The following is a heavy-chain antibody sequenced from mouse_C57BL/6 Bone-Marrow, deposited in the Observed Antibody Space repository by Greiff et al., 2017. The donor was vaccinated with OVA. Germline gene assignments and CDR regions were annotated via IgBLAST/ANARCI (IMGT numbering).Heavy chain of an antibody. J-gene: IGHJ2*01. D-gene: IGHD3-3*01. CDR1: GYSFTGSY. V-gene: IGHV1-31*01. Sequence: EVQLQESGPELVKPGASVKISCKASGYSFTGSYLHWVKQSHGNILDWIGYIYTYNGVSSSNQKFQGKAKLTVDKSSSTAYMERRSLTSEDSAVYYWARGTGFDYWGQGTTLTVSS. CDR2: IYTYNGVS. CDR3: ARGTGFDY.